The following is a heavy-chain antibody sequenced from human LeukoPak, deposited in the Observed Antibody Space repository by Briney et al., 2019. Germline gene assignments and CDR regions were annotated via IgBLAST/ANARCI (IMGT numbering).Heavy chain of an antibody. J-gene: IGHJ4*02. Sequence: PGGSLRLSCAASGFTFSDYYMSWIRQAPGKGLEWVSYISSSGSTIYYADSVKGRFTISMDNAKNSLYLQMNSLRAEDTAVYYCARRNYYGSGPSECDYWGQGTLVTVSS. D-gene: IGHD3-10*01. CDR2: ISSSGSTI. V-gene: IGHV3-11*01. CDR1: GFTFSDYY. CDR3: ARRNYYGSGPSECDY.